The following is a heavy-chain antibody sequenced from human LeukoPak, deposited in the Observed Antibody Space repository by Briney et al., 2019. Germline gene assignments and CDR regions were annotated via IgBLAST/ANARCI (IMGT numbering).Heavy chain of an antibody. J-gene: IGHJ6*04. Sequence: SVKVSCKASGGTFSSYAISWVRQAPGQGLEWMGGIIPTFGTANYAQKFQGRVTITADKSTSTAYMELSSLRSEDTAVYYCASQTVTRSYYYYYYGMDVWGKGTTVTVSS. CDR2: IIPTFGTA. CDR3: ASQTVTRSYYYYYYGMDV. CDR1: GGTFSSYA. D-gene: IGHD4-17*01. V-gene: IGHV1-69*06.